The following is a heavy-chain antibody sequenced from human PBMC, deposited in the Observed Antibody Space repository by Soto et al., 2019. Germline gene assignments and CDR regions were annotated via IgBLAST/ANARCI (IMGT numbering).Heavy chain of an antibody. CDR2: IYWDDDK. CDR1: GFSLSTNGMG. V-gene: IGHV2-5*02. D-gene: IGHD1-26*01. Sequence: QITVKESGLTLVKPTETLTLTCTFSGFSLSTNGMGVGWIRQPPGKALEWLALIYWDDDKRYSPSLRSRLTITGDTSKNQVDLIMTNMDPVDTATYYCVRLPRGVYQLDRLWEKFDYWGQGSLVTVSS. CDR3: VRLPRGVYQLDRLWEKFDY. J-gene: IGHJ4*02.